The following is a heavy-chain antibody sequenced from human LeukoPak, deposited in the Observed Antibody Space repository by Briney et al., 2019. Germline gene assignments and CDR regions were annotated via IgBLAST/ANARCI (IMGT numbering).Heavy chain of an antibody. CDR3: ARVPRFGAVQYWYFDL. D-gene: IGHD3-3*01. V-gene: IGHV4-59*01. J-gene: IGHJ2*01. CDR2: IYYSGST. Sequence: SETLSLTCTVSGGSISSYYWSWIRQPPGKGLEWIGYIYYSGSTNYNPSLKSRVTISVDTSKNQFSLKLSSVTAADTAVYYCARVPRFGAVQYWYFDLWGRGTLVTVSS. CDR1: GGSISSYY.